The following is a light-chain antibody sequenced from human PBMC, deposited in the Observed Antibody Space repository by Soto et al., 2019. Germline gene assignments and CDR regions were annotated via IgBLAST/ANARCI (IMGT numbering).Light chain of an antibody. Sequence: EIVMTQFPVTLSVSPGERATLSCRASQSVSSDLAWYQQKPGQAPRLLIYDASTRPTGIPARFSGSGFGTEFTLTISSLQSEDFAIYYCQQYYHWPPITFAGGTRVEMK. V-gene: IGKV3-15*01. J-gene: IGKJ4*01. CDR2: DAS. CDR3: QQYYHWPPIT. CDR1: QSVSSD.